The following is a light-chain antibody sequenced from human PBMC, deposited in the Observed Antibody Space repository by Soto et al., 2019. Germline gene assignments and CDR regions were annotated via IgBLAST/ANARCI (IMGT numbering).Light chain of an antibody. CDR1: QSISSY. J-gene: IGKJ1*01. Sequence: DIQMIQSPSSLSASVGDRVTITCRASQSISSYLNWYQQKPGKAPKLLIYAASSLQSGVPSRFSRSGSGTDFTLTISSLQPEDFATYYCQQSYSTPWTFGQGTKVEIK. V-gene: IGKV1-39*01. CDR3: QQSYSTPWT. CDR2: AAS.